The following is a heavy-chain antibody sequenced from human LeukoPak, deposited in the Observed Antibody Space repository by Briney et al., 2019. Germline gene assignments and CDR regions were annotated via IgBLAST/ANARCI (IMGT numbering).Heavy chain of an antibody. CDR1: GFTFSSYA. CDR2: ISGIGGST. J-gene: IGHJ6*02. D-gene: IGHD3-10*01. V-gene: IGHV3-23*01. CDR3: AKDYGVGYYGMDV. Sequence: GGSLRLSCAASGFTFSSYAMSWVRQTPGKGLEWVSAISGIGGSTYYADSVKGRFTISRDNSKNTLYLEMNSLRGEDTAVYFCAKDYGVGYYGMDVWGQGTTVTVSS.